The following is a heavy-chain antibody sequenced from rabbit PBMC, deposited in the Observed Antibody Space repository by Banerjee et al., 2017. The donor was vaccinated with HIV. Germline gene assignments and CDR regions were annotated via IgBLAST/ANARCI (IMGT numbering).Heavy chain of an antibody. Sequence: QSLEESGGDLVKPGASLTLTCTASGFSFSSSYCICWVRQAPGKGLEWIGCIYTSSGSTYYASWAKGRFTISKTSSTTVTLQMTSLTAADTATYFCARKSNNDGYGYVHKLWGPGTLVTVS. CDR1: GFSFSSSYC. D-gene: IGHD6-1*01. CDR2: IYTSSGST. CDR3: ARKSNNDGYGYVHKL. J-gene: IGHJ6*01. V-gene: IGHV1S40*01.